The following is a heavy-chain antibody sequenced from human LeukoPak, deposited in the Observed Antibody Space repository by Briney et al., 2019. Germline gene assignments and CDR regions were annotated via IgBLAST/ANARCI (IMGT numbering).Heavy chain of an antibody. CDR3: ARATRIAAAGTIDY. J-gene: IGHJ4*02. CDR1: GYTFTSYG. Sequence: ASVKVSCKASGYTFTSYGISWVRQAPGQGLEWMGWISGYDGKTNYAQKLQGRVTTTTDTSTSTAYMELRSLRSDDTAVYYCARATRIAAAGTIDYWGQGTLVTVSS. V-gene: IGHV1-18*01. D-gene: IGHD6-13*01. CDR2: ISGYDGKT.